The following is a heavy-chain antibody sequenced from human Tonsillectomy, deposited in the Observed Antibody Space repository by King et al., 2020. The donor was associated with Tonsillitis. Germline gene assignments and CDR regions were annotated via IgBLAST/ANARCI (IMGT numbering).Heavy chain of an antibody. D-gene: IGHD2-21*02. Sequence: VQLVESGGGVVQPGGSLRLSCATSGFSFSYYGMDWVRQAPGKGLEWVAFIRNDGSIKYYGDSVKGRFTISRDNSKNTLYLQMNNLRVDDTAVYYCAKADCGGDCGRDAEFLHHWGQGTVVTVSS. J-gene: IGHJ1*01. CDR1: GFSFSYYG. CDR2: IRNDGSIK. CDR3: AKADCGGDCGRDAEFLHH. V-gene: IGHV3-30*02.